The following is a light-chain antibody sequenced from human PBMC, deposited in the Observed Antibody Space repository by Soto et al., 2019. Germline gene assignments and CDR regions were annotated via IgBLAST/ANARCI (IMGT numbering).Light chain of an antibody. CDR3: CSYAGSSTFYV. V-gene: IGLV2-23*01. Sequence: QSALTQPASVSGSPGQSITISCTGTSSDVGSYNLVSWYQQHPGKAPKLMIYEGSKRPSGVSNRFSGSMSGNTASLTISGLQAEDEADYYCCSYAGSSTFYVFGTGTQLTVL. J-gene: IGLJ1*01. CDR1: SSDVGSYNL. CDR2: EGS.